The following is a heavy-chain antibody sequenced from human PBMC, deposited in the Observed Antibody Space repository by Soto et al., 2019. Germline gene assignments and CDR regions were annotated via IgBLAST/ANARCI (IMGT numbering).Heavy chain of an antibody. CDR2: IDYSGST. J-gene: IGHJ6*03. Sequence: SETLSLTCTVSGGSISSGGYYWSWIRQHPGKGLEWIGYIDYSGSTYYNPSLKSRVTISVDTSKNQFSLKLSSVTAADTAVYYCARGWGSNYGIKYYYYYMDVWGKGTTVTVSS. CDR1: GGSISSGGYY. V-gene: IGHV4-31*03. D-gene: IGHD3-16*01. CDR3: ARGWGSNYGIKYYYYYMDV.